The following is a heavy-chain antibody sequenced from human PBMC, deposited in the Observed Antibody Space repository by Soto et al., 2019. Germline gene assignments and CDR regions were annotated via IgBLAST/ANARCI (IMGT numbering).Heavy chain of an antibody. CDR2: IYYSGGT. V-gene: IGHV4-31*03. J-gene: IGHJ4*02. Sequence: QVQLQESGPGLVKPSQTLSLTCTVSGGSISSGGYYWSWIRQHPGKGLEWIGYIYYSGGTYYNPSLKSRVTISVDTSKNHFSLKLSSVTAADTAVYYCACSMVRGVIDYFDYWGQGTLVTVSS. D-gene: IGHD3-10*01. CDR1: GGSISSGGYY. CDR3: ACSMVRGVIDYFDY.